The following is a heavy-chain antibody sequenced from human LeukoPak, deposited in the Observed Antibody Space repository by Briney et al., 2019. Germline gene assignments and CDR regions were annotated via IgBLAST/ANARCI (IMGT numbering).Heavy chain of an antibody. V-gene: IGHV5-51*01. J-gene: IGHJ6*04. Sequence: PGESLKISCQGPGYTSTSYWISWVRQMPGKGLEWIRTIYPVDSDTRYSPSFQGQVTISADKSISTAYLPWSSLKASDTAMYYCARHALAAAGPGAYYYYGMDVWGKGTTVTVSS. CDR1: GYTSTSYW. D-gene: IGHD6-13*01. CDR3: ARHALAAAGPGAYYYYGMDV. CDR2: IYPVDSDT.